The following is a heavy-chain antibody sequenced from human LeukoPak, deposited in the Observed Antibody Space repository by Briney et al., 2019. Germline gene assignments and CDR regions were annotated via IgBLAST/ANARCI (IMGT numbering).Heavy chain of an antibody. V-gene: IGHV3-74*01. CDR3: VRVTEN. CDR1: GFTFNNFY. Sequence: GGSQRLSCEASGFTFNNFYMHWARQAPGEGLVWVARINGYGSETNYAVSVKGRYTISRDNAKKKLYLQMNSLRAEDTAVYYCVRVTENWGQGTLVTVSS. CDR2: INGYGSET. J-gene: IGHJ1*01.